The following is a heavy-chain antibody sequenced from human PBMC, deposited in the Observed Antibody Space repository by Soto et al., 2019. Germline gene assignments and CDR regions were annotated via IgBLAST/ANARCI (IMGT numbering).Heavy chain of an antibody. J-gene: IGHJ6*03. CDR3: ARADFWSEGTYYYYYMDV. D-gene: IGHD3-3*01. CDR2: ISSSSSYI. CDR1: GFTFSSYS. Sequence: GGSLRLSCAASGFTFSSYSMNWVRQAPGKGLEWVSSISSSSSYIYYADSVKGRFTISRDNAKNSLYLQMNSLRAEDTAVYYCARADFWSEGTYYYYYMDVWGKGTTVTVSS. V-gene: IGHV3-21*01.